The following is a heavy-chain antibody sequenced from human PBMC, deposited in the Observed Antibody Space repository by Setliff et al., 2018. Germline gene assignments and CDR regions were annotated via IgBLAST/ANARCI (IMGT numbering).Heavy chain of an antibody. V-gene: IGHV4-4*07. CDR3: AREQWLDPPGYYYMDV. D-gene: IGHD6-19*01. Sequence: SETLSLTCTVSGGSISSYYWSWIRKPAGMGLEWIGHIYIGGSANYNPSLKSRVTMSIDTSKNQFSLKLNSVTAADMAVYYCAREQWLDPPGYYYMDVWAKGTTVTVSS. CDR2: IYIGGSA. J-gene: IGHJ6*03. CDR1: GGSISSYY.